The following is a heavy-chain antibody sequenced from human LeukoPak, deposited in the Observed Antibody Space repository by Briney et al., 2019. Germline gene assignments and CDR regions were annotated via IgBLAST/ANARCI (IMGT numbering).Heavy chain of an antibody. Sequence: ASVKVSCKASGGTFSSYAISWVRQAPGQGLEWMGGIITIFGTANYAQKFQGRVTITADESTSTAYMELSSLRSEDTAEYYCGQDSSSWLRKLDYYYGMDVWGQGATVTVSS. V-gene: IGHV1-69*13. CDR1: GGTFSSYA. D-gene: IGHD6-13*01. J-gene: IGHJ6*02. CDR3: GQDSSSWLRKLDYYYGMDV. CDR2: IITIFGTA.